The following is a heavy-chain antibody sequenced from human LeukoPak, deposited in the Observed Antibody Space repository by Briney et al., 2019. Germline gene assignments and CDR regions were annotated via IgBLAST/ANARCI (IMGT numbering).Heavy chain of an antibody. V-gene: IGHV1-18*01. Sequence: GASVKVSCKTSGYSFTNYGITWVRQAPGQGLEWMGWISAYNGNTNYAQKLQGRVTMTTDTSTSTAYMELRSLRSDDTAVYYCARGPSDYYGSGSYYNPTYYYYMDVWGKGTTVTISS. CDR2: ISAYNGNT. CDR1: GYSFTNYG. D-gene: IGHD3-10*01. J-gene: IGHJ6*03. CDR3: ARGPSDYYGSGSYYNPTYYYYMDV.